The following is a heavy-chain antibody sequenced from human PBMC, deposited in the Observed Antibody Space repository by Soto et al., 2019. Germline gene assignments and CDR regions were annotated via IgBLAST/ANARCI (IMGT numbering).Heavy chain of an antibody. CDR2: ISGSGGST. CDR1: GFTFSSYA. J-gene: IGHJ4*02. D-gene: IGHD3-16*02. CDR3: AKDLHDYVWGSYRSPFDY. V-gene: IGHV3-23*01. Sequence: GGSLRLSCAASGFTFSSYAMSWVRQAPGKGLEWVSAISGSGGSTYYADSVKGRFTISRDNSKNTLYLQMNSLRAEDTAVYYCAKDLHDYVWGSYRSPFDYWGQGTLVTVSS.